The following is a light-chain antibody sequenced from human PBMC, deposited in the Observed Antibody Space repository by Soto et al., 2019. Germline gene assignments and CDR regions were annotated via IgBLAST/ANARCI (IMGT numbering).Light chain of an antibody. CDR3: AAWDDSLSGPV. CDR2: RNN. CDR1: SSNIGSYY. J-gene: IGLJ2*01. V-gene: IGLV1-47*01. Sequence: QPVLTQPPSASGTPGQRVTISCSGSSSNIGSYYVYWYQQLPGTAPKLLIYRNNQRPSGVPDRFSGSKSGTSASLAISGLRSEDEADYYCAAWDDSLSGPVFGGGTQLTVL.